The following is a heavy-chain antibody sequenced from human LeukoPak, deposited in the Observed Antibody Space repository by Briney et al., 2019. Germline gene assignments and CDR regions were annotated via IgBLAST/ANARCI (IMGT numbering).Heavy chain of an antibody. J-gene: IGHJ4*02. CDR1: GFTFSSYA. V-gene: IGHV3-23*01. D-gene: IGHD3-10*01. Sequence: GGSLRLSCAASGFTFSSYAMSWVRQAPGRGLEWVSAISGSGGSTYYADSVKGRFSISRVNAKNSLYLQMNSLRAEDTALYHCARRSGDYHFDYWGQGTLVTVSS. CDR3: ARRSGDYHFDY. CDR2: ISGSGGST.